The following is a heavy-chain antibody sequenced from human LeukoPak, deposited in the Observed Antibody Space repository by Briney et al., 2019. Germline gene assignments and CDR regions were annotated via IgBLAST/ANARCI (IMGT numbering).Heavy chain of an antibody. V-gene: IGHV3-30-3*01. CDR2: ISYDGSNK. D-gene: IGHD6-19*01. CDR1: GFTVSSNY. CDR3: AREDSSGFDY. J-gene: IGHJ4*02. Sequence: GGPLRLSCAASGFTVSSNYMSWVRQAPGKGLEWVAVISYDGSNKYYADSVKGRFTISRDNSKNTLYLQMNSLRAEDTAVYYCAREDSSGFDYWGQGTLVTVSS.